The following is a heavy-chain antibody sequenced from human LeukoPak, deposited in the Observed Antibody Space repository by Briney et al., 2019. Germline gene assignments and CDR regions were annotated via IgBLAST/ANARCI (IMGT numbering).Heavy chain of an antibody. CDR3: ARGTAATAGIDY. V-gene: IGHV3-74*01. Sequence: GGSLRLSCAVSGFNFSSYWIHWVRQAPGKGLMWVSLINTDGSATTYGDSAKGRFTVSRDNDKNTLFLDMNSLRVEDTAVYYCARGTAATAGIDYWGQGTLVTVSS. CDR1: GFNFSSYW. CDR2: INTDGSAT. J-gene: IGHJ4*02. D-gene: IGHD6-13*01.